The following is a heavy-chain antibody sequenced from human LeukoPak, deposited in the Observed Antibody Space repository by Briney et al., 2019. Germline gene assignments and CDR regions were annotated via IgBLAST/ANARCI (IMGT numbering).Heavy chain of an antibody. Sequence: GGSLRLSCATSGFAFSNYAMSWVRQAPGKGLEWVSGISGVSTYYADSVKGRFTISRDNSKNVLYLQMNHLRAEDTAVHSCAKDICTSLRCRGYFDSWGQGTLVTVSS. V-gene: IGHV3-23*01. J-gene: IGHJ4*02. CDR1: GFAFSNYA. CDR2: ISGVST. D-gene: IGHD2-8*01. CDR3: AKDICTSLRCRGYFDS.